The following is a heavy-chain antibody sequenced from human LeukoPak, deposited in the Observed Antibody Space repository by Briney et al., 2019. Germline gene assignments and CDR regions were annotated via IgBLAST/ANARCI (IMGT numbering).Heavy chain of an antibody. D-gene: IGHD1-26*01. J-gene: IGHJ4*02. CDR1: GGSISSSSYY. CDR3: ARQHVGTTTYFFDY. Sequence: PSETLSLTCTVSGGSISSSSYYWGWLRQPPGKGLDWIGSIYYSGSTYYNPSLKSRVTISVDTSKNQFSLKLSSVTAADTAVYYCARQHVGTTTYFFDYWGQGTLVTVSS. V-gene: IGHV4-39*01. CDR2: IYYSGST.